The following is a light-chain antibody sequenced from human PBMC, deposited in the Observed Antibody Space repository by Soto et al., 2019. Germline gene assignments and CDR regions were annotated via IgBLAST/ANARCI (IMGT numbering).Light chain of an antibody. CDR3: QQSYITPPIT. CDR2: AAS. CDR1: QSVSRY. J-gene: IGKJ5*01. Sequence: DVQMTQSPSSLSALVGDRVTITCRASQSVSRYLNWYQHKPGKAPKLLINAASNLRSGVPSRFSGSGSGTDFTLTIDGLQTEDFAVYYCQQSYITPPITFGQGTRLEL. V-gene: IGKV1-39*01.